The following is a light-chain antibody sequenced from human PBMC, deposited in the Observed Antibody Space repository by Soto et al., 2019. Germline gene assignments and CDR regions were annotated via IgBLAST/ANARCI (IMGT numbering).Light chain of an antibody. V-gene: IGLV1-40*01. CDR3: QTYDSSLRGYV. Sequence: QSVLTQPPSVSGAPGQRVTISCTGSNSNIGAGYDVHWYQQLPGTAPKVLIYNNNTRPSGVPDRLSGSKSGTSASLAIDGLQAEDEADYYCQTYDSSLRGYVFGTGTQLTVL. J-gene: IGLJ7*01. CDR2: NNN. CDR1: NSNIGAGYD.